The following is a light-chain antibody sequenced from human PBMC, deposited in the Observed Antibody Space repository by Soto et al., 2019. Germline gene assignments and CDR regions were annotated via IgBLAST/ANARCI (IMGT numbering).Light chain of an antibody. CDR1: SSDVGGYNY. J-gene: IGLJ1*01. V-gene: IGLV2-14*01. CDR3: SSYTSSSTPYV. Sequence: QSVPTQPASVSGSPGQSITISCTGTSSDVGGYNYASLHQQHPGKAPQLMIYEVSNPASGVSNRFSGSKSGNTASLTISGLQAEDEADYYWSSYTSSSTPYVFGTGTKVTVL. CDR2: EVS.